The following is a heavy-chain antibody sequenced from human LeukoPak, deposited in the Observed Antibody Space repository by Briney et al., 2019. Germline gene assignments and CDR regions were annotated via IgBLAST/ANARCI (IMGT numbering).Heavy chain of an antibody. D-gene: IGHD2-15*01. V-gene: IGHV3-30*03. Sequence: PGRSLRLSCVASGFTFSSYGMDWVRQAPGKGLEWVAFISYDGSNKYYADPVKGRFTISRDNSKNTLYLQMNSLRAEDTAVYYCARLGSAPRGYFDYWGQGTLVTVSS. CDR1: GFTFSSYG. CDR2: ISYDGSNK. CDR3: ARLGSAPRGYFDY. J-gene: IGHJ4*02.